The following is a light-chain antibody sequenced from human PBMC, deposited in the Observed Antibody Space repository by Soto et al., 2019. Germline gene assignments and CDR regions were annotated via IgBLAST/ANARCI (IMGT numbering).Light chain of an antibody. J-gene: IGKJ2*01. CDR1: QSISTW. CDR3: QQYNSYQST. CDR2: DAS. V-gene: IGKV1-5*01. Sequence: DILMTQSPSTLSASVGDRVTITCRASQSISTWLAWYQQKPGKAPKLLIYDASSLESGVPSRFSGSGSGTEFPLTISSLQPDDFATYYCQQYNSYQSTFGQGPKLEIK.